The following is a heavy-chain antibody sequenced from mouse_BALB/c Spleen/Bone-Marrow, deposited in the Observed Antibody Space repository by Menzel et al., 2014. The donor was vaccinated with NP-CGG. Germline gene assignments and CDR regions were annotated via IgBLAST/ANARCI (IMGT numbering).Heavy chain of an antibody. CDR1: GYTFSSYW. CDR2: ILPGSGST. D-gene: IGHD1-1*01. J-gene: IGHJ1*01. Sequence: QVQLQQPGAELMKPGASVKISRKATGYTFSSYWIEWVKQRPGHGLEWIGEILPGSGSTNYNEKFKGKATFTADTSSNTAYKQLSSLTSEDSAVYYCAREDGLWYFDAWGAGTTVTVSS. V-gene: IGHV1-9*01. CDR3: AREDGLWYFDA.